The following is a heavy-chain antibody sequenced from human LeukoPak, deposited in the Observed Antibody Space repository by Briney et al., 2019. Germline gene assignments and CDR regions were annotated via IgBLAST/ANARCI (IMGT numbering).Heavy chain of an antibody. V-gene: IGHV3-33*08. CDR2: IWYDGSNK. Sequence: PGGSLRLSRAASGFTFSSYGMHWVRQAPGKGLEWVAVIWYDGSNKYYADSVEGRFTISRDNSKNTLYLQMNSLRAEDTAVYYCARGFNWEETAYFDYWGQGTLVTVSS. D-gene: IGHD7-27*01. J-gene: IGHJ4*02. CDR1: GFTFSSYG. CDR3: ARGFNWEETAYFDY.